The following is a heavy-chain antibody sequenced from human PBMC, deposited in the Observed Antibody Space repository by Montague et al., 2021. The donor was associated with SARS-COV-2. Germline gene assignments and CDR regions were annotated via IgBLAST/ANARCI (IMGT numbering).Heavy chain of an antibody. V-gene: IGHV4-39*01. CDR1: ISSSRYY. CDR3: ARQPLTTMILVVITQPRRYFNL. D-gene: IGHD3-22*01. CDR2: MYYSGST. Sequence: SETLSLTCTVSISSSRYYWDWIRQPPGKGLEWIGSMYYSGSTYYNPSLKSRVTISVDTSKNQFSLKLSSVTAADTAVYYCARQPLTTMILVVITQPRRYFNLWGRGTLVTVSS. J-gene: IGHJ2*01.